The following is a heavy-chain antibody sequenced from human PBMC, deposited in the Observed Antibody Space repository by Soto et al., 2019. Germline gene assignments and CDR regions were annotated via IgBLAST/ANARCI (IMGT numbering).Heavy chain of an antibody. CDR1: GYTFITYG. V-gene: IGHV1-69*04. CDR3: ATSYGSGYRAFDY. J-gene: IGHJ4*02. CDR2: VNPILSIS. D-gene: IGHD3-10*01. Sequence: SVKVSCKASGYTFITYGINWVRQAPGLGFEWMGRVNPILSISNYAQKFQGRVTMTADKSTSTAYMELRSLRSEDTAFYYCATSYGSGYRAFDYWGQGALVTVSS.